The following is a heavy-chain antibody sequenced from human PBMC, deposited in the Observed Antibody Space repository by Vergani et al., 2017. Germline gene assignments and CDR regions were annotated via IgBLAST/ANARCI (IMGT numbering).Heavy chain of an antibody. CDR3: ARIHVTWADFXSGPNYYYYYGMDV. V-gene: IGHV2-5*01. CDR1: GFSLNTRGVS. J-gene: IGHJ6*02. CDR2: IYWNDDQ. Sequence: QITLKESGPTLVKPTQTLRLTCTFSGFSLNTRGVSVAWIRQPPGKALDWLALIYWNDDQHYSPSLNNRVTITKDTSKNQVVLTMTNMDPVDTATYYCARIHVTWADFXSGPNYYYYYGMDVWGQGTTVTVSS. D-gene: IGHD3-3*01.